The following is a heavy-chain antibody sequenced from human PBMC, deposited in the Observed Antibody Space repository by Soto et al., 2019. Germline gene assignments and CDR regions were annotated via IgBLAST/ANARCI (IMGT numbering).Heavy chain of an antibody. CDR2: ISSTGRTI. CDR3: ARSYSSGLEFDY. Sequence: RLSCGASGFTFSNYYMSWIRQAPGKGLEWVSYISSTGRTIYYADSVKGRFTVSRENAQNSLSLKLNSLRVEDTAVYYCARSYSSGLEFDYWGQGTQVTVSS. D-gene: IGHD6-19*01. J-gene: IGHJ4*02. V-gene: IGHV3-11*01. CDR1: GFTFSNYY.